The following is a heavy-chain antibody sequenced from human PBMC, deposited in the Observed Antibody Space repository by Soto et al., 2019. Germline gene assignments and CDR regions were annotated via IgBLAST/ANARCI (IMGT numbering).Heavy chain of an antibody. J-gene: IGHJ4*02. Sequence: SETLSLTCAVYGGSFSGYYWSWIRQPPGKRLEWIGEINHSGSTNYNPSLKSRVTISVDTSKNQFSLKLSSVTAADTAVYYCARTLLRYFDWLYGSRHFDYWGQGTLVTVSS. D-gene: IGHD3-9*01. V-gene: IGHV4-34*01. CDR3: ARTLLRYFDWLYGSRHFDY. CDR2: INHSGST. CDR1: GGSFSGYY.